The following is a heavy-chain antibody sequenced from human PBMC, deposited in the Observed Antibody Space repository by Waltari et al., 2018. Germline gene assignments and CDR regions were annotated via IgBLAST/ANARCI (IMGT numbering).Heavy chain of an antibody. V-gene: IGHV3-33*06. CDR1: GFSLSKFG. D-gene: IGHD3-10*01. CDR2: AWFDGVKT. Sequence: QVQLVESGGGVVQPGMSLRLSCAASGFSLSKFGMHWVRQVPGKGLVGLALAWFDGVKTYYADSVRGRFTISRDNSKNTLYLDIKNLRVDDTAIYYCAKDAFGNTYLDHWGQGTLVTVSS. CDR3: AKDAFGNTYLDH. J-gene: IGHJ5*02.